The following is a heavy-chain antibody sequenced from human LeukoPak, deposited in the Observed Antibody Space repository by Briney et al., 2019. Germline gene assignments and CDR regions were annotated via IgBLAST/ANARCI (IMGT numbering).Heavy chain of an antibody. CDR3: AKDPPPVSWLFDY. CDR1: GFTFSSYA. D-gene: IGHD3-16*01. J-gene: IGHJ4*02. Sequence: GGSLRLSCAASGFTFSSYAMSWVRQAPGKGLEWVSAITNSGGTTYYADSVKGRFTISRDNSKNTLYLQMNSLRAEDTAVYYCAKDPPPVSWLFDYWGQGTLVTVSS. CDR2: ITNSGGTT. V-gene: IGHV3-23*01.